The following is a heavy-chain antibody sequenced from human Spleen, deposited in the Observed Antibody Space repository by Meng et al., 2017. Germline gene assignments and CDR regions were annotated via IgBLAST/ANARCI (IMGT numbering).Heavy chain of an antibody. CDR3: ARDFTSGSSGDP. CDR1: GYTFSSYA. J-gene: IGHJ5*02. V-gene: IGHV1-3*01. CDR2: ITPGSGNT. D-gene: IGHD6-19*01. Sequence: QVQLVQSGAEVRKPGAAGKVSCKASGYTFSSYATHWVRQAPGQGLEWMGWITPGSGNTKYSQKFQGRVTITADTSASTAYMELSTLRSEDTAVYYCARDFTSGSSGDPWGQGTLVTVSS.